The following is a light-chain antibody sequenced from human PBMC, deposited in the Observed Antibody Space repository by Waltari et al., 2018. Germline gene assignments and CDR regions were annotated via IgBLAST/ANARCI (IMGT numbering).Light chain of an antibody. CDR1: SEHSNYA. Sequence: QLVVTQSPSASASLGASVTLTCTLSSEHSNYAVAWHQQQPGKGPRDLLKMNTDGSQNKGDGNPGRFSVSSAGAERDLSISGRQAEDEGDYYCQTWDTGVHVFGTGTKVSVL. CDR2: MNTDGSQ. J-gene: IGLJ1*01. V-gene: IGLV4-69*02. CDR3: QTWDTGVHV.